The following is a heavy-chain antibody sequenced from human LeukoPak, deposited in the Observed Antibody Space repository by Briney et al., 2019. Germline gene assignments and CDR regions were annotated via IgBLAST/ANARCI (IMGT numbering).Heavy chain of an antibody. V-gene: IGHV4-4*07. CDR1: GGSLSSYY. CDR3: AREEFCNGGGCSFDS. Sequence: SETLSLTCSVSGGSLSSYYWSWTRQSAGKGLGWIGRIYPSGTTNYNPSLKSRVTVSLDTSKNHFSLNLSSVTAADTAMYYCAREEFCNGGGCSFDSWGQGALVTVSS. CDR2: IYPSGTT. D-gene: IGHD2-15*01. J-gene: IGHJ4*02.